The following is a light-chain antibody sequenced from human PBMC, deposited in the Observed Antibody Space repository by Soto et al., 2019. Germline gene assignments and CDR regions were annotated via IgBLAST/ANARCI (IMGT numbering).Light chain of an antibody. CDR1: QTVSSS. V-gene: IGKV3-11*01. CDR3: QQHINWPLT. Sequence: EIVLTQSPATLSLSPGERATLSCRASQTVSSSLAWYQQKPGQAPRLLIYEASNRATGIPARFSGSGSGAAFTLTLSSLEPEDFALYYCQQHINWPLTFGGGTKVEIK. CDR2: EAS. J-gene: IGKJ4*01.